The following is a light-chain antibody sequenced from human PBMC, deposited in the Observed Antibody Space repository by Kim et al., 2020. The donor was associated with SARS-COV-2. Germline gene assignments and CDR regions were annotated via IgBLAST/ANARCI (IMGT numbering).Light chain of an antibody. CDR2: QDT. Sequence: SYELTQPPSLSVSPGQTASITCSGDKLVNKYACWYQQKPGQSPVLVIYQDTKRPSGIPERFSGSNSGNTATLTISGTQPMDEAVYYCQAWDSSTAVFGGGTKLTVL. CDR1: KLVNKY. CDR3: QAWDSSTAV. J-gene: IGLJ2*01. V-gene: IGLV3-1*01.